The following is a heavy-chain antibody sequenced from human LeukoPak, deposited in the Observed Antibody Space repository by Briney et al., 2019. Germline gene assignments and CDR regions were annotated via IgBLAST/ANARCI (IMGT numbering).Heavy chain of an antibody. CDR1: GYTFTGYY. D-gene: IGHD1-26*01. CDR2: INPNSGGT. V-gene: IGHV1-2*02. J-gene: IGHJ4*02. CDR3: ARGKNFPSGGSYPDY. Sequence: ASVKVSCKASGYTFTGYYMHWVRQAPGQGLEWMGWINPNSGGTNYAQKFQGRVTMTRDTSISTAYMELSRLRSEDTAVYYCARGKNFPSGGSYPDYWGQGTLVTVSS.